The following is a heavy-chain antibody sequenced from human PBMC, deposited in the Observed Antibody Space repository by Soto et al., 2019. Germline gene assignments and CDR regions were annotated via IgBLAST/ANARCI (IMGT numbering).Heavy chain of an antibody. CDR2: ISGSGVIT. V-gene: IGHV3-23*01. CDR3: AKTSGCDSRNPFDY. CDR1: GFTFSNYA. J-gene: IGHJ4*02. D-gene: IGHD5-12*01. Sequence: GGSLRLSCAASGFTFSNYAMSWVRQAPGKGLEWVSAISGSGVITYYVDSVKGRFTISRDNSKNTLYLQMNSLRAEDTAVYYCAKTSGCDSRNPFDYWGQGTLVTVSS.